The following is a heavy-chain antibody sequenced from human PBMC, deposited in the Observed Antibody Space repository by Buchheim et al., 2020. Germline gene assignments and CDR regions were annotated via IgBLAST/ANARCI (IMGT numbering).Heavy chain of an antibody. CDR1: GFTFSIYG. D-gene: IGHD2-21*02. CDR3: AKDGLAYCGGDCYSNY. J-gene: IGHJ4*02. V-gene: IGHV3-30*18. CDR2: ISYDGSNK. Sequence: QVQLVESGGGVVQPGRSLRLSCAASGFTFSIYGIHWVRQAPGKGLEWVAVISYDGSNKYYADSVKGRFTISRDNSEKTLYLQMNSLRAEDTAVYYCAKDGLAYCGGDCYSNYWGQGTL.